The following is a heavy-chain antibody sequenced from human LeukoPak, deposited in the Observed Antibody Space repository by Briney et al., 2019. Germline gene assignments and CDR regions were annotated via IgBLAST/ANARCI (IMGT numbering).Heavy chain of an antibody. J-gene: IGHJ4*02. Sequence: GGSLRLSCAASGFTFSSYGMHWVRQAPGKGLEWVAVISYDGSNKYYADSVKGRFTISRGNSKNTLYLQMNSLRAEDTAVYYCAKDQRVAAAGNPSDYWGQGTLVTVSS. V-gene: IGHV3-30*18. D-gene: IGHD6-13*01. CDR1: GFTFSSYG. CDR2: ISYDGSNK. CDR3: AKDQRVAAAGNPSDY.